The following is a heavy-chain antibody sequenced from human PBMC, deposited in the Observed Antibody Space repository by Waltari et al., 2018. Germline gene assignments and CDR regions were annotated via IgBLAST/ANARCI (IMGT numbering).Heavy chain of an antibody. Sequence: QVHLQESGPGLVKPSGTLSLTCAVSGDSLSSNHWRSWGRQPPGKGLVWVGQVHRSGKINYNPSLESRVTMSMDTSNNQFSLRVTSATASDTAVYYCARDRGRGLYLDSWGQGTLVTVSP. D-gene: IGHD2-15*01. V-gene: IGHV4-4*02. CDR2: VHRSGKI. J-gene: IGHJ4*02. CDR1: GDSLSSNHW. CDR3: ARDRGRGLYLDS.